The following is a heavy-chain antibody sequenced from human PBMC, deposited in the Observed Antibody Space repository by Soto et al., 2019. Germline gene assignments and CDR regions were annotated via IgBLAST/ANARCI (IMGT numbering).Heavy chain of an antibody. CDR2: IYPGDSDT. J-gene: IGHJ6*02. D-gene: IGHD3-22*01. CDR1: GYSFTSYW. Sequence: GESLKISCKGSGYSFTSYWIGWVRQMPGKGLEWMGIIYPGDSDTRYSPSFQGQVTISADKSISTAYLQWSSLKASDTAKYYCARLSHYFDSSGYYSVGIYYYYGMDVWGQGTTVTVSS. V-gene: IGHV5-51*01. CDR3: ARLSHYFDSSGYYSVGIYYYYGMDV.